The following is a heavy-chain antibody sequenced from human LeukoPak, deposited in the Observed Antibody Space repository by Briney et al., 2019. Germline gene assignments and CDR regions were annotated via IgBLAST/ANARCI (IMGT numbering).Heavy chain of an antibody. Sequence: SETLSLTCTVSGGSINSSNYYWGWIRQPPGKGLEWIGTIYYCGSTYYNPSLKSRVTISVDTSKNQFSLKLISVTAADTAVYYCVRHGTPWGFGVVFDPWGQGSLVTVSS. D-gene: IGHD3-3*01. CDR2: IYYCGST. V-gene: IGHV4-39*01. CDR3: VRHGTPWGFGVVFDP. CDR1: GGSINSSNYY. J-gene: IGHJ5*02.